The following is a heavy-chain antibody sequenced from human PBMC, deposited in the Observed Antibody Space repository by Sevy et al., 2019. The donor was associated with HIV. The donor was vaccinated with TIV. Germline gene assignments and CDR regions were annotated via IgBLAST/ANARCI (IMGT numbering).Heavy chain of an antibody. V-gene: IGHV3-43*01. Sequence: GGSLRLSCAVSGFTFDDYTMHWVRQVPGKGLEWVSLISWDAKKTDYADSVEGRFTVSRDNRKNSLYLQMNSLRSEDTALYFCAKDIPGYSGFDHWGQGTLVTVSS. CDR2: ISWDAKKT. CDR3: AKDIPGYSGFDH. CDR1: GFTFDDYT. D-gene: IGHD3-10*01. J-gene: IGHJ4*02.